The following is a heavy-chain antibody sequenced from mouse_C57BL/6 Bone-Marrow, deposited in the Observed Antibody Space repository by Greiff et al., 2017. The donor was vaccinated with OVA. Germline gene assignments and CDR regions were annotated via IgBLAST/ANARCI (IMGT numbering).Heavy chain of an antibody. V-gene: IGHV5-17*01. Sequence: EVKLMESGGGLVKPGGSLKLSCAASGFTFSDYGMHWVRQAPEKGLEWVVYISSGSSTIYYADTVKGRFTISRDNAKNTLFLQMTSLRSEDTAMYYCARPSTMVTTFFDYWGQGTTLTVSS. D-gene: IGHD2-2*01. CDR2: ISSGSSTI. CDR1: GFTFSDYG. CDR3: ARPSTMVTTFFDY. J-gene: IGHJ2*01.